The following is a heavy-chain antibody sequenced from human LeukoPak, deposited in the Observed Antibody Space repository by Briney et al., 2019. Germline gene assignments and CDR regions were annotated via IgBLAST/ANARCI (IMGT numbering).Heavy chain of an antibody. D-gene: IGHD2/OR15-2a*01. Sequence: SETLSLTCTVPGGSISSYYWSWIRQPPGKGLEWIAYISDIGSINYNPSLKSRVTISLDTSKNQFSLKLSSVTAADTAVYYCAGHHPRNTVDFWGRGTLVTVSS. CDR2: ISDIGSI. V-gene: IGHV4-59*08. J-gene: IGHJ4*02. CDR1: GGSISSYY. CDR3: AGHHPRNTVDF.